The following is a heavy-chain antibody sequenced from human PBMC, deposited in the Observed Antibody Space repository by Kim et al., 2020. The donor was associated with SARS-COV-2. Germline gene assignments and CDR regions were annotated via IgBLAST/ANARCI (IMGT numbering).Heavy chain of an antibody. J-gene: IGHJ6*02. Sequence: NPSLKVRVSISVDTSQNQFSLKVSSVTAADTAVYYCARSCSSGWYNGMDVWGQGTTVIVSS. D-gene: IGHD6-25*01. CDR3: ARSCSSGWYNGMDV. V-gene: IGHV4-59*01.